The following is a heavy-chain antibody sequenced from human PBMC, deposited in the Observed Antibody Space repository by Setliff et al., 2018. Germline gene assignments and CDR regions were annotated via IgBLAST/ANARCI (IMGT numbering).Heavy chain of an antibody. J-gene: IGHJ3*02. D-gene: IGHD1-1*01. Sequence: GGSLRLSCEGSGYTFSNYFMSWFRQAPGKGLEWLAYVTTTGSFTKEAGFVRGRFSVSRDNSKNSMFLQMNDLRADDTAVYFCAKGGDWDDEHYAFGIWGQGTMVTVSS. CDR2: VTTTGSFT. CDR3: AKGGDWDDEHYAFGI. V-gene: IGHV3-11*03. CDR1: GYTFSNYF.